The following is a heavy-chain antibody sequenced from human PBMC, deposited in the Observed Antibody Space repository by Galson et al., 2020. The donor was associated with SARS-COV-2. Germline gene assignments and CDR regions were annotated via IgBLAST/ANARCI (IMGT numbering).Heavy chain of an antibody. CDR2: ISSSGSTR. CDR3: ARESRGITMVRGVRVPY. CDR1: GFTFSDYY. J-gene: IGHJ4*02. D-gene: IGHD3-10*01. V-gene: IGHV3-11*01. Sequence: GGSLRLSCAASGFTFSDYYMSWIRQAPGKGLEWVSYISSSGSTRYYADSVKGRFTISRDNAKNSLYLQMNSLRAEDTAVYYCARESRGITMVRGVRVPYWGQGTLVTVSS.